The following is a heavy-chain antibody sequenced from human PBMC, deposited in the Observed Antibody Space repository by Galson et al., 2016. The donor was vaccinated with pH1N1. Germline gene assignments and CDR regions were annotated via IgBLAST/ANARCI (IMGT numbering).Heavy chain of an antibody. CDR3: AIHLDVPGCKGIDS. D-gene: IGHD5-24*01. CDR1: GGSISRSN. Sequence: ETLSLTCAISGGSISRSNWCWVRQSPVKGLEWIAYLYSSGTTTYNPSVASRVTISVDTPKNQFSLNLDFVTAADTALYYCAIHLDVPGCKGIDSWGQGILVTVSS. J-gene: IGHJ4*02. V-gene: IGHV4-59*08. CDR2: LYSSGTT.